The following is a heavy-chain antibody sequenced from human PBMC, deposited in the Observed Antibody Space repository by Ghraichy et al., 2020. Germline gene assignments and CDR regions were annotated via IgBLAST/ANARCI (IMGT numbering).Heavy chain of an antibody. J-gene: IGHJ2*01. V-gene: IGHV1-24*01. CDR3: ATDSRPWGPTGLGPPWFDL. Sequence: ASVKVSCKVSGYTLTELSMHWVRQAPGKGLEWMGGFDPEDGETIYAQKFQGRVTMTEDTSTDTAYMELSSLRSEDTAVYYCATDSRPWGPTGLGPPWFDLWGRGTLVTVSS. CDR2: FDPEDGET. D-gene: IGHD7-27*01. CDR1: GYTLTELS.